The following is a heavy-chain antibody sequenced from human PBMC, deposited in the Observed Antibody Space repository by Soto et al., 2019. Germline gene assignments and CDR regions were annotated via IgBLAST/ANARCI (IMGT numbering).Heavy chain of an antibody. CDR2: IYYSGST. V-gene: IGHV4-59*01. CDR1: GGSISSYY. CDR3: ARDDSQRPATY. J-gene: IGHJ4*02. Sequence: SETLSLTCTVSGGSISSYYWSWIRQPPGKGLEWIGYIYYSGSTKYNPSLKSRVNISVDTSKNQFSLKLSSVTAADTAVYYCARDDSQRPATYWGQGTLVTVSS. D-gene: IGHD1-26*01.